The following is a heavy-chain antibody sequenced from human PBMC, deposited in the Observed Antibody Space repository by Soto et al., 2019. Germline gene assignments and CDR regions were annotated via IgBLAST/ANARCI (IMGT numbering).Heavy chain of an antibody. CDR1: GFTFGDYA. V-gene: IGHV3-49*03. D-gene: IGHD2-15*01. Sequence: GGSLRLSCTASGFTFGDYAMSWFRQAPGKGLEWVGFIRSKAYGGTTEYAASVKGRFTISRDDSKSIAYLQMKSLKTEDTAVYYCTSLGVAATLFRHFSWKKEEYFQHWGQGTLVTVSS. CDR2: IRSKAYGGTT. CDR3: TSLGVAATLFRHFSWKKEEYFQH. J-gene: IGHJ1*01.